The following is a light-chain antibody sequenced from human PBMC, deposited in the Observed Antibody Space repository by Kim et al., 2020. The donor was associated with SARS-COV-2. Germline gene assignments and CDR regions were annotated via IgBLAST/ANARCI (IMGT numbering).Light chain of an antibody. CDR1: QNINRW. J-gene: IGKJ4*01. CDR3: QQHNNYPVT. Sequence: DVQMTQSPSTLSASVGDRVTITCPASQNINRWLAWYQVKPGKAPKLLIDKASSLDSGVPSRFSGSGSGTEFTLTISSLQPDDFGSYYCQQHNNYPVTFGGGTKVDIK. V-gene: IGKV1-5*03. CDR2: KAS.